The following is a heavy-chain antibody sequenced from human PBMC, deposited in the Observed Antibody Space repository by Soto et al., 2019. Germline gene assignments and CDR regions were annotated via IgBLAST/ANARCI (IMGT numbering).Heavy chain of an antibody. D-gene: IGHD2-15*01. J-gene: IGHJ4*02. CDR1: GGSISSGGYY. Sequence: QVQLQESGPGLVKPSQTLSLTCTVSGGSISSGGYYWSWIRQHPGKGLEWIGYIYYSGSTYYNPSLKSRVTISVDTYKNQFSLKLSSVTAADTAVYYCARVYCSGGSCYEFDYWGQGTLVTVSS. CDR2: IYYSGST. CDR3: ARVYCSGGSCYEFDY. V-gene: IGHV4-31*03.